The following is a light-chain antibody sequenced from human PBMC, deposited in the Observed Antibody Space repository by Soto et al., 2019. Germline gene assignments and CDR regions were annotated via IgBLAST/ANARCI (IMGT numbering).Light chain of an antibody. J-gene: IGLJ1*01. Sequence: QSVLTQPPSASGSPGQSATISCTGTSSDVGGYDYVSWYQQHPGKAPKLMIYEVTKRPSGVPDRFSGSKSGNTAYLTVSGLQAEDEADYYCSSYAGSNNFVFGTGTKLTVL. CDR2: EVT. CDR1: SSDVGGYDY. V-gene: IGLV2-8*01. CDR3: SSYAGSNNFV.